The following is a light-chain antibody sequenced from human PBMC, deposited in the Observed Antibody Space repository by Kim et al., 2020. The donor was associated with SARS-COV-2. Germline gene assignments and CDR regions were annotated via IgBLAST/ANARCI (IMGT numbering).Light chain of an antibody. Sequence: SPGESATLSCRASQMVSYNYLAWYQQRPGQAPRLLFYGASTRATGIPDRFSGSGSGTDFTLTISRLEPEDFAVYYCQHYGSSPRTFGQGTKVDIK. CDR1: QMVSYNY. J-gene: IGKJ1*01. CDR3: QHYGSSPRT. V-gene: IGKV3-20*01. CDR2: GAS.